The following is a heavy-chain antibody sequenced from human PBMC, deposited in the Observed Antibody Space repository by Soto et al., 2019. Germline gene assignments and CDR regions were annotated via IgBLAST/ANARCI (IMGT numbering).Heavy chain of an antibody. Sequence: GGSLRLSCAASGFTFSISSMNWVRQAPGKGLEWVSSISGTSDYISYADSVKGRFTISRDNAKNSLYLQMNSLRAEDTAVYYCARDGCSGSNCLNWFDPWGQGTLVTVSS. D-gene: IGHD2-15*01. J-gene: IGHJ5*02. CDR3: ARDGCSGSNCLNWFDP. CDR1: GFTFSISS. CDR2: ISGTSDYI. V-gene: IGHV3-21*01.